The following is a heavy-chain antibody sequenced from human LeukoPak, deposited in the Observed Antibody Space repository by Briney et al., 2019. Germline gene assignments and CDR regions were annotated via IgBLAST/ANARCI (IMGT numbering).Heavy chain of an antibody. CDR2: INWNGGST. V-gene: IGHV3-20*04. CDR1: GFTFDDYG. Sequence: PGGSLRLSCAASGFTFDDYGMSWVRQAPGKGLEWVSGINWNGGSTGYADSVKGRFTISRDNAKNPLYLQMNSLRAEDTALYYCARDYYYDSSGYYLAGAFDIWGQGTMVTVSS. J-gene: IGHJ3*02. CDR3: ARDYYYDSSGYYLAGAFDI. D-gene: IGHD3-22*01.